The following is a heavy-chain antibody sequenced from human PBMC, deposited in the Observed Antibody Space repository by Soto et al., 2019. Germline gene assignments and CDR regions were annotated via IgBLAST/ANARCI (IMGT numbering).Heavy chain of an antibody. CDR2: INPIISMS. Sequence: QVQLVQSGADVQRPGSSVRVSCKASGDTFNFYSINWVRQAPGLGLQWMGRINPIISMSNYAPRFQGRVTITADKSTSTAYMELSSLRSEDTAMYYCATSYGSGYRAFDSWGQGALVTVSS. D-gene: IGHD3-10*01. CDR3: ATSYGSGYRAFDS. V-gene: IGHV1-69*02. CDR1: GDTFNFYS. J-gene: IGHJ4*02.